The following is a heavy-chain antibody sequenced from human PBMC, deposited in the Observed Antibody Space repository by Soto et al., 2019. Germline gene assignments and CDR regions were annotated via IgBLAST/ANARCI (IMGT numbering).Heavy chain of an antibody. J-gene: IGHJ5*02. V-gene: IGHV1-18*01. CDR2: FTADDGDT. CDR1: GYIFMSYG. D-gene: IGHD1-1*01. Sequence: VKVSCKASGYIFMSYGITWVRQAPGQGLEWMGCFTADDGDTNYAQKFQGRVTMTTDTSTSTAYMELRSLRSDDTAVYYCAREGSHSAYNFAIGIQLWSFDRWGQGLPVTVSS. CDR3: AREGSHSAYNFAIGIQLWSFDR.